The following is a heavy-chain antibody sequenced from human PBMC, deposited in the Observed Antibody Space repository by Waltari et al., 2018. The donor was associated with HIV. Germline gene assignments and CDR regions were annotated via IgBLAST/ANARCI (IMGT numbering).Heavy chain of an antibody. CDR1: GFTFSSYW. CDR2: IKQDGSEK. V-gene: IGHV3-7*01. D-gene: IGHD3-22*01. J-gene: IGHJ6*02. Sequence: EVQLVESGGGLVQPGGSLRLSCAASGFTFSSYWMSWVRQAPGKGVEWVANIKQDGSEKYYVDSVKGRFTISRDNAKNSLYLQMNSLRAEDTAVYYCARGGSGWEYYYYGMDVWGQGTTVTVSS. CDR3: ARGGSGWEYYYYGMDV.